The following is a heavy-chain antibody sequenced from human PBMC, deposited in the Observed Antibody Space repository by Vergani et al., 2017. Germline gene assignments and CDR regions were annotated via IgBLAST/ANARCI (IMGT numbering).Heavy chain of an antibody. CDR2: INHSGST. V-gene: IGHV4-34*01. CDR3: ARGHYDFWSGSYNWFDP. J-gene: IGHJ5*02. CDR1: GGSFSGYY. D-gene: IGHD3-3*01. Sequence: QVQLQQWGAGLLKPSETLSLTCAVYGGSFSGYYWSWIRQPPGKGLGWIGEINHSGSTNYNPSLNSRVTISVDTSKNQFSLKLSSVTAADTAVYYCARGHYDFWSGSYNWFDPWGQGTLVTVSS.